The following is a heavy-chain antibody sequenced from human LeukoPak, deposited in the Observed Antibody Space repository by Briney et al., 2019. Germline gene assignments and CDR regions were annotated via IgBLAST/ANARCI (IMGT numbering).Heavy chain of an antibody. CDR2: IYHSGST. CDR1: GGSISSGGYY. D-gene: IGHD4-11*01. Sequence: SETLSLTCTVSGGSISSGGYYWSWIRQPPGKGLEWIGYIYHSGSTYYNPSLKSRVTISVDRSKNQFSLKLSSVTAADTAVYYCARDRDSNPPTPYYMDVWGKGTTVTVSS. J-gene: IGHJ6*03. CDR3: ARDRDSNPPTPYYMDV. V-gene: IGHV4-30-2*01.